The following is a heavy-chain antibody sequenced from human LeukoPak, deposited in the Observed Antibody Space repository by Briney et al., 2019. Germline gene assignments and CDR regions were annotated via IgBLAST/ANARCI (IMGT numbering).Heavy chain of an antibody. CDR1: GGTFSSYT. V-gene: IGHV1-69*02. J-gene: IGHJ4*02. CDR2: IIPILGIA. CDR3: ARASARYSYGALEY. D-gene: IGHD5-18*01. Sequence: AASVKVSCKASGGTFSSYTISWVRQAPGQGLEWTGRIIPILGIANYAQKFQGRVTITADKSTSTAYMELSSLRSEDTAVYYCARASARYSYGALEYWGQGTLVTVSS.